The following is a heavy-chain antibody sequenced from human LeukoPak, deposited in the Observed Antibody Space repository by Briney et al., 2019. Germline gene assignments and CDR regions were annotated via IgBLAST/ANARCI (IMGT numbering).Heavy chain of an antibody. CDR3: AAGGYYDSSGRPFSWFDP. V-gene: IGHV4-34*01. J-gene: IGHJ5*02. CDR2: INHSGST. CDR1: GGSFGGYY. Sequence: PSETLSLTCAVYGGSFGGYYWSWIRQPPGKGLEWIGEINHSGSTNYNPSLKSRVTISVDTSKNQFSLKLSSVTAADTAVYYCAAGGYYDSSGRPFSWFDPWGQGTLVTVSS. D-gene: IGHD3-22*01.